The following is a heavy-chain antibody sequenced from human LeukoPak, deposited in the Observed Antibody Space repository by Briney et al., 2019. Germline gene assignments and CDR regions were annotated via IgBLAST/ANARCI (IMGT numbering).Heavy chain of an antibody. CDR3: ASSSWGNMVRGVIGAFDI. CDR1: GYTFTSYD. J-gene: IGHJ3*02. Sequence: ASVKVSCKASGYTFTSYDINWVRQATGQGLEWMGWMNPNSGNTGYAQKFQGRVTMTRNTSISTAYMELSSLRSEDTAVYYCASSSWGNMVRGVIGAFDIWGQGTMVTVSS. D-gene: IGHD3-10*01. V-gene: IGHV1-8*02. CDR2: MNPNSGNT.